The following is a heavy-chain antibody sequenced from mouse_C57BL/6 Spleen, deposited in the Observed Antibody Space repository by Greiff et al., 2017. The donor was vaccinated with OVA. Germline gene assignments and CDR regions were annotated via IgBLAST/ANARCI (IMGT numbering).Heavy chain of an antibody. V-gene: IGHV5-17*01. D-gene: IGHD2-5*01. Sequence: DVHLVESGGGLVKPGGSLKLSCAASGFTFSDYGMHWVRQAPEKGLEWVAYISSGSSTIYYADTVKGRFTISRDNAKNTLFLQMTSLRSEDTAMYYCARRYSNYLYAMDYWGQGTSVTVSS. CDR1: GFTFSDYG. J-gene: IGHJ4*01. CDR3: ARRYSNYLYAMDY. CDR2: ISSGSSTI.